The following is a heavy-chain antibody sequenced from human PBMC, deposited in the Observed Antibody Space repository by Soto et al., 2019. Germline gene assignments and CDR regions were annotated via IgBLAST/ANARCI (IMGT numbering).Heavy chain of an antibody. Sequence: GGSLRLSCAASGFPFSSHAMTWLRQAPGKGLEWVSTITDIGDSTFYADSVKGRFSISRDNSKNTLYLQMNSLRAEDTAVYFCAKDGHGKMWYYYMDVWGKGTAVTSP. CDR3: AKDGHGKMWYYYMDV. J-gene: IGHJ6*03. D-gene: IGHD2-15*01. CDR1: GFPFSSHA. V-gene: IGHV3-23*01. CDR2: ITDIGDST.